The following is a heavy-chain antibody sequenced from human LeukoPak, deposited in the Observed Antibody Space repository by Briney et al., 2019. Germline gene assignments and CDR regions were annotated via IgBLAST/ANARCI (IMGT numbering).Heavy chain of an antibody. Sequence: GASVKVSCKASGYTFTSYGISWVRQAPGQGLEWMGWISAYNGNTNYAQKLQGRVTMTTDTSTSTAYMELRSMRADYRGVYYCAQQYSKLQIIYRRQGTLVTVSS. V-gene: IGHV1-18*01. CDR2: ISAYNGNT. CDR1: GYTFTSYG. J-gene: IGHJ4*02. D-gene: IGHD4-11*01. CDR3: AQQYSKLQIIY.